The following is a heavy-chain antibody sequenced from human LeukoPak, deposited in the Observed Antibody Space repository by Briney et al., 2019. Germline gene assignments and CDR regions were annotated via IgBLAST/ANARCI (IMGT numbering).Heavy chain of an antibody. CDR3: ARGPARGSSSWYGRDY. Sequence: SETLSLTCAVYGGSFSGYYWSWIRQPPGKGLEWIGEINHSGSTNYNPSLKSRVTISVDTSKNQFSLKLSSVTAADTAVYYCARGPARGSSSWYGRDYWGQRTMVTVSS. J-gene: IGHJ4*02. CDR2: INHSGST. V-gene: IGHV4-34*01. CDR1: GGSFSGYY. D-gene: IGHD6-13*01.